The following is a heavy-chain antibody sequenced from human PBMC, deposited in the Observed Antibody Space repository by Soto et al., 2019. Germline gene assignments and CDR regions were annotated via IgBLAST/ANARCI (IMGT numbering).Heavy chain of an antibody. D-gene: IGHD3-3*01. CDR2: IVVGSGNT. J-gene: IGHJ4*02. Sequence: SVKVSCKASGFTFTSSAVQWVRQARGQRLEWIGWIVVGSGNTNYAQKFQERVTITRDMSASTAYMELSSLRSEDTAVYYCAAGRQPHLEFDYWGQGTLVTVSS. CDR3: AAGRQPHLEFDY. CDR1: GFTFTSSA. V-gene: IGHV1-58*01.